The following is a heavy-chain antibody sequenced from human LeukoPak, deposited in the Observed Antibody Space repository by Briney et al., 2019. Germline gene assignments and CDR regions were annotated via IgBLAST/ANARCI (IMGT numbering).Heavy chain of an antibody. CDR2: ISSSSSTI. CDR1: GFTFSSYG. J-gene: IGHJ6*03. CDR3: ARGGPSSGWYPHYYMDV. V-gene: IGHV3-48*01. D-gene: IGHD6-19*01. Sequence: TGGSLRLSCAASGFTFSSYGMTWVRQAPGKGLEWVSYISSSSSTIYYADSVKGRFTISRDNSKNTLYLQMNSLRAEDTAVYYCARGGPSSGWYPHYYMDVWGKGTTVTISS.